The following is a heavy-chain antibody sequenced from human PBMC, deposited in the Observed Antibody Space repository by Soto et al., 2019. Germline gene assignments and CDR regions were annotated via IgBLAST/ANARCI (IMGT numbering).Heavy chain of an antibody. CDR3: ARDTGPNGYNYYYFGMDV. J-gene: IGHJ6*02. Sequence: QVHLVESGGGVVQPGRSLRLSCAASGFTFSNYAMHWVRQAPGKGLEWVAVISYDGSDKYNANSVKGRFTTSRDNSKNTLYLQMNSVRAEDTAVYYCARDTGPNGYNYYYFGMDVWGQGTTVTVSS. CDR1: GFTFSNYA. D-gene: IGHD5-18*01. CDR2: ISYDGSDK. V-gene: IGHV3-30-3*01.